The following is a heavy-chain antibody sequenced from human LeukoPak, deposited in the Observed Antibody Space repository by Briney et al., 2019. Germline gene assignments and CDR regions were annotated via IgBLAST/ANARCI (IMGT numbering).Heavy chain of an antibody. Sequence: PGRSLRLSCAASGFTFDDYAMHWVRQAPGKGLEWVSGISWNSGSIGYADSVKGRFTISRDNAKNSLYLQMNSLRAEDTAVYYCASHSGIDGYYYYMDVWGKGTTVTVSS. CDR1: GFTFDDYA. J-gene: IGHJ6*03. D-gene: IGHD1-26*01. CDR3: ASHSGIDGYYYYMDV. V-gene: IGHV3-9*01. CDR2: ISWNSGSI.